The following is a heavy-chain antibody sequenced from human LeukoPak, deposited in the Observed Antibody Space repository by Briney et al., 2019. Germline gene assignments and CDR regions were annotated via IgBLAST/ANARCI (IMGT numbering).Heavy chain of an antibody. CDR3: AKGRSGIDY. V-gene: IGHV3-23*01. Sequence: GGSLRLSCGGSGITFSSYAMSWVRQAPGKGLEWVSGLSKSGGSTSYADSVRGRFTISRDNSMNTLYLQMNSLRAEDTSIYYCAKGRSGIDYWGQGTLVTVSS. D-gene: IGHD1-26*01. J-gene: IGHJ4*02. CDR1: GITFSSYA. CDR2: LSKSGGST.